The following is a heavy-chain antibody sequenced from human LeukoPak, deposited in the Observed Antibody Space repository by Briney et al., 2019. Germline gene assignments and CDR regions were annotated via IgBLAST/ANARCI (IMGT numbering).Heavy chain of an antibody. CDR1: GFTFSSYG. CDR2: IRYDGSNK. V-gene: IGHV3-30*02. D-gene: IGHD6-19*01. Sequence: TGGSLRLSCAASGFTFSSYGMHWVRQAPGKGLEWVAFIRYDGSNKYYADSVKGRFTISRDNSKNTLYLQMNSLRAEDTAVYYCAKRAVAGTHYFHYWGQGTLVTVSS. CDR3: AKRAVAGTHYFHY. J-gene: IGHJ4*02.